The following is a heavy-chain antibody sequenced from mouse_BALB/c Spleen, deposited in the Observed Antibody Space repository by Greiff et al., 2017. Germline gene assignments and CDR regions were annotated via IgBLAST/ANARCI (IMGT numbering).Heavy chain of an antibody. CDR3: TTHPYYRGAMDY. Sequence: LQQPGSELVRPGASVKLSCKASGYTFTSYWMHWVKQRPGQGLEWIGNIYPGSGSTNYDEKFKSKATLTVDTSSSTAYMQLSSLTSEDSAVYYYTTHPYYRGAMDYWGQGTSVTVSA. V-gene: IGHV1S22*01. CDR2: IYPGSGST. J-gene: IGHJ4*01. D-gene: IGHD2-14*01. CDR1: GYTFTSYW.